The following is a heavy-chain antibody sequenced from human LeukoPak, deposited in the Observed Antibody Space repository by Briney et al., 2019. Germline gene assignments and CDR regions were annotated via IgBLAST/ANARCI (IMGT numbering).Heavy chain of an antibody. D-gene: IGHD5-24*01. J-gene: IGHJ4*02. V-gene: IGHV3-53*01. CDR1: GFTVSSNY. Sequence: GGSLRLSCAASGFTVSSNYMSWVRQAPGKGLKWVSVIYSGGSTYYADSVKGRFTISRDNSKNTLYLQMNSLRAEDTAVYYCAKSPGMATIPFDYWGQGTLVTVSS. CDR3: AKSPGMATIPFDY. CDR2: IYSGGST.